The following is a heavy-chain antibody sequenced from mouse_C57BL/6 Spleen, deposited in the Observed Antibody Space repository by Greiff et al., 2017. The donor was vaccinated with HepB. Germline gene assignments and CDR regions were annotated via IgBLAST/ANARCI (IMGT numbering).Heavy chain of an antibody. CDR1: GFTFSDYG. J-gene: IGHJ2*01. Sequence: EVMLVESGGGLVKPGGSLKLSCAASGFTFSDYGMHWVRQAPEKGLEWVAYISSGSSTIYYADTVKGRFTISRDNAKNNLFLQMTSLRSEDTAMYYCARRNYYGNYFDYWGQGTTLTVSS. CDR3: ARRNYYGNYFDY. CDR2: ISSGSSTI. D-gene: IGHD2-1*01. V-gene: IGHV5-17*01.